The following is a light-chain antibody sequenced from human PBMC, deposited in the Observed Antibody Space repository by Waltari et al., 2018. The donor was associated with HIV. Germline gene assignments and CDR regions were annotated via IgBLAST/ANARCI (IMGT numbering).Light chain of an antibody. CDR1: SSNIEDNY. V-gene: IGLV1-47*01. J-gene: IGLJ3*02. CDR2: RNH. CDR3: AAWDDRLSSWV. Sequence: QSVLTQPPSTSGTPGQSVTISCSGSSSNIEDNYVFWYPKLPGAAPKLLLFRNHRRPSDVPDRFSGSKSGTSASLAISGLQSEDEAEYFCAAWDDRLSSWVFGGGTRLTVL.